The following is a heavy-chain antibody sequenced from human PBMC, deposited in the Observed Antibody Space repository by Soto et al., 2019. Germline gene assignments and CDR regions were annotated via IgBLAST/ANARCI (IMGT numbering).Heavy chain of an antibody. CDR2: IYYSGST. CDR3: ARAEKETSDYVGRPEYLQH. V-gene: IGHV4-31*01. CDR1: GGSISSGGYY. D-gene: IGHD4-17*01. Sequence: QVQLQESGPGLVKPSQTLSLTCTVSGGSISSGGYYWSWIRQHPGKGLEWIGYIYYSGSTYYNPYLKNPVTIKVDTSKNQFSLKLSSVTAAETAVYYCARAEKETSDYVGRPEYLQHWGQGTLVTVSS. J-gene: IGHJ1*01.